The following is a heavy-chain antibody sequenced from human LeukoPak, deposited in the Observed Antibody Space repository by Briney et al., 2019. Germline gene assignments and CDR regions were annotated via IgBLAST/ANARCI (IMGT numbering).Heavy chain of an antibody. CDR1: GGSTSSYY. CDR2: IYYSGST. D-gene: IGHD4-17*01. CDR3: ASGVTTADFDY. Sequence: PSETLSLTCTVSGGSTSSYYWSWIRQPPGKGLEWIGYIYYSGSTNYNPSLKSRVTISVDTSKNQFSLKLSSVTAADTAVYYCASGVTTADFDYWGQGTLVTVSS. J-gene: IGHJ4*02. V-gene: IGHV4-59*08.